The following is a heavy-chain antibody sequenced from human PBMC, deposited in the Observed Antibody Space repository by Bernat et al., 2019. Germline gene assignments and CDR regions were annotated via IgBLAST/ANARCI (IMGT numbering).Heavy chain of an antibody. CDR3: ARDRNDLTYDYGDYHDY. D-gene: IGHD4-17*01. J-gene: IGHJ4*02. V-gene: IGHV3-21*01. CDR2: ISSSSYI. Sequence: EVQLVESGGGLVKPGGSLRLSCAASGFTFSSYSMNWVRQAPGKGLEWVSSISSSSYIYYADSVKGRFTTSRDNAKNSLYLQMNSLRAEDTAVYYCARDRNDLTYDYGDYHDYWGQGTLVTVSS. CDR1: GFTFSSYS.